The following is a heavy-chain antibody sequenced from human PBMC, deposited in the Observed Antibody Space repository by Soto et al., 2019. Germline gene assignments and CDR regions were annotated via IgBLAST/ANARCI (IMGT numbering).Heavy chain of an antibody. J-gene: IGHJ5*02. D-gene: IGHD1-26*01. V-gene: IGHV4-59*01. CDR2: IYYSGST. CDR3: ARDLGELRSTGWFDP. CDR1: GGSISSYY. Sequence: SETLSLTCTVSGGSISSYYWSWIRQPPGRGLEWIGYIYYSGSTNYNPSLKSRVTISVDTSKNQFSLKLSSVTAADTAVYYCARDLGELRSTGWFDPWGQGTLVTVSS.